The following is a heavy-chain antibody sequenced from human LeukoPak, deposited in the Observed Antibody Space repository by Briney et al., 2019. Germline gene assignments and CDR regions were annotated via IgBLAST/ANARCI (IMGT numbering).Heavy chain of an antibody. CDR2: INPSGGST. V-gene: IGHV1-2*02. J-gene: IGHJ4*02. CDR1: GYTFTSYY. CDR3: ARGKLWQQLPPYFDY. D-gene: IGHD6-13*01. Sequence: ASVKVSCKASGYTFTSYYMHWVRQAPGQGLEWMGIINPSGGSTNYAQKFQGRVTMTRDTSISTAYMELSRLRSDDTAVYYCARGKLWQQLPPYFDYWGQGTLVTVSS.